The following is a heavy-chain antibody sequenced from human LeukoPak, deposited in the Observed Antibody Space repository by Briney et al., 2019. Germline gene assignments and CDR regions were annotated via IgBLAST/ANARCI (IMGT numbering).Heavy chain of an antibody. J-gene: IGHJ5*02. D-gene: IGHD2-15*01. V-gene: IGHV4-34*01. Sequence: SETLSLTCAVYGGSFSGYYWSWIRQAPGKGLEWIGEINHSGNTNYNPSLESRVTISLDTSKNQFSLKLNSVTAADTAVYYCVTEPGYCTGGRCYGGWFDPWGQGTLVTVSS. CDR2: INHSGNT. CDR3: VTEPGYCTGGRCYGGWFDP. CDR1: GGSFSGYY.